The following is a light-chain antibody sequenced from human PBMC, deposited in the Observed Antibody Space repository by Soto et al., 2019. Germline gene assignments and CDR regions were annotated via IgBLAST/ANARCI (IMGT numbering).Light chain of an antibody. Sequence: DIQMTQSPSSLSASVGDRVTITCQASQYISNYLNWYQQKPGKAPKLLIYDASNLETGVPSRFSGSGSGTDFTLTISSLQPEDIATYYCQQYDSLPLTFGGGTKVEIK. CDR1: QYISNY. J-gene: IGKJ4*01. CDR2: DAS. CDR3: QQYDSLPLT. V-gene: IGKV1-33*01.